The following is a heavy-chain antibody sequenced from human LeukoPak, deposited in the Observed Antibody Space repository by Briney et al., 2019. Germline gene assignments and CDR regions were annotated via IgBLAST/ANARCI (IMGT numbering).Heavy chain of an antibody. CDR1: GGSISSSSYY. V-gene: IGHV4-39*01. Sequence: SETLSLTCTVSGGSISSSSYYWGWIRQPPGKGLEWIGSIYYSGSTYYNPSLKSRVTISVHTSKNQFSLNLSSVTAADTAVYYCARPVSDYYDSSGYYDWFDPWGQGTLVTVSS. J-gene: IGHJ5*02. D-gene: IGHD3-22*01. CDR3: ARPVSDYYDSSGYYDWFDP. CDR2: IYYSGST.